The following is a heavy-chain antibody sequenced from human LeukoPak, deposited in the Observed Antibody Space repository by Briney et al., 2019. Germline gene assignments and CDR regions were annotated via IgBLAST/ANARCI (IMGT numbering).Heavy chain of an antibody. V-gene: IGHV3-53*01. CDR2: IDTGGST. CDR3: ARVRPHPIIDV. CDR1: EFTISSDY. Sequence: GESLKISWAASEFTISSDYMSWVRQAPGKGLGWVSVIDTGGSTYYADSVKGRFTISRDNSKNTLYLQMNSLRAEDTAVYYCARVRPHPIIDVWGKGTTVTVSS. D-gene: IGHD6-6*01. J-gene: IGHJ6*03.